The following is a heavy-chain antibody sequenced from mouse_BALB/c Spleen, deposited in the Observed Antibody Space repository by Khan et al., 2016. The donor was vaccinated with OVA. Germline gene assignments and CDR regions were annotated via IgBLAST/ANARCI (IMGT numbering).Heavy chain of an antibody. Sequence: EVQLQESGPGLVKPSQSLSLTCSVTDYSITSGYYWNWIRQFPGNQLEWMGYISYDGSNNYNPSLKNRISITRDTSKNQFFLKLNSVTTEDTATYYCASPHRYDGYYFDYWGQGTTLTVSS. D-gene: IGHD2-14*01. CDR3: ASPHRYDGYYFDY. J-gene: IGHJ2*01. CDR1: DYSITSGYY. CDR2: ISYDGSN. V-gene: IGHV3-6*02.